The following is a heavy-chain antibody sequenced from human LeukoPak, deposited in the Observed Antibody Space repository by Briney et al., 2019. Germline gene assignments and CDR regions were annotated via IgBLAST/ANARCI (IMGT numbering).Heavy chain of an antibody. Sequence: PSETLSLTCTVSGGSITSYYWSWIRQPPGKGLEWIGCIYYSGSTSYNPSLKGRVTISVDTSKNQFSLKLSSLTAADTAVYYCARDYRGTYPPGYFDYWGQGTLVTVSS. CDR3: ARDYRGTYPPGYFDY. CDR2: IYYSGST. D-gene: IGHD3-16*02. CDR1: GGSITSYY. V-gene: IGHV4-59*12. J-gene: IGHJ4*02.